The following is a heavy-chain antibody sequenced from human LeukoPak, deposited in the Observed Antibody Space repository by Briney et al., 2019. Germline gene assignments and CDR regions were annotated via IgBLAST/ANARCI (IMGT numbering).Heavy chain of an antibody. J-gene: IGHJ4*02. CDR3: AKEAMVRGSPWGY. Sequence: GGSLRLSCAASGFTFSSYWMSWVRQAPGKGLEWVAFIRYDGSNKYYADSVKGRFTTSRDNSKNTLYLQMNSLRAEDTAVYYCAKEAMVRGSPWGYWGQGTLVTVSS. V-gene: IGHV3-30*02. CDR2: IRYDGSNK. D-gene: IGHD3-10*01. CDR1: GFTFSSYW.